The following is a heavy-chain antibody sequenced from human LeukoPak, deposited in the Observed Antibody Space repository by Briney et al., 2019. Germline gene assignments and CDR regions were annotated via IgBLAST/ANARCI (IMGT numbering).Heavy chain of an antibody. D-gene: IGHD5-18*01. CDR2: ISYDGNYK. Sequence: GGSLRLSCAASGFTFNNYGMHWVRQAPGKGLEWVAVISYDGNYKEYADSVKGRFTISRDNSKNTMYLQMNSLRVEDTAFYYCARDLAYSRLDYWGQGMLVTVSS. CDR1: GFTFNNYG. V-gene: IGHV3-30*03. CDR3: ARDLAYSRLDY. J-gene: IGHJ4*02.